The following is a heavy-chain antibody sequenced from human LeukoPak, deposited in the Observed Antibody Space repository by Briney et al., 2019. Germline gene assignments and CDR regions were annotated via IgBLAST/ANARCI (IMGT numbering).Heavy chain of an antibody. V-gene: IGHV1-2*02. CDR3: ARDGGLDY. J-gene: IGHJ4*02. CDR2: INPNSGDT. D-gene: IGHD3-16*01. Sequence: ASVKVSCKASGYTFTDYYMHWVRQAPGQGLEWMAWINPNSGDTNYAQKFQGRVTMTRDTSISTAYMELSRLRSDDTAVYFCARDGGLDYWGQGTPLTVSS. CDR1: GYTFTDYY.